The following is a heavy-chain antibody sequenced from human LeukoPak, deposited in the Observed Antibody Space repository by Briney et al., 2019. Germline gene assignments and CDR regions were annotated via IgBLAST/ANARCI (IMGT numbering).Heavy chain of an antibody. J-gene: IGHJ4*02. Sequence: GGSLRLSCAASGFTFSDSAVHWARQASGKGLEWVGRIRSKANSYATAYAASVKGRFTISRDNSKNTLYLQMNSLRAEDTAVYYCAKDLGYWGQGTLVTVSS. CDR3: AKDLGY. V-gene: IGHV3-73*01. CDR2: IRSKANSYAT. CDR1: GFTFSDSA.